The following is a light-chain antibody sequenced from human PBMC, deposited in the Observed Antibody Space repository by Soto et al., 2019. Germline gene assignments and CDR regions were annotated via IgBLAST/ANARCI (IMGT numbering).Light chain of an antibody. CDR1: QTVSSGF. CDR2: GAS. V-gene: IGKV3D-20*02. CDR3: QQRDNWPLAWT. Sequence: EIVLTQSPGTLSVSPGERATVSCRASQTVSSGFLAWYQQKVGQAPRLLIYGASTRATGIPDRFSGSGSGTEFTLTISSLEPEDFAVYYCQQRDNWPLAWTFGQGTKVDIK. J-gene: IGKJ1*01.